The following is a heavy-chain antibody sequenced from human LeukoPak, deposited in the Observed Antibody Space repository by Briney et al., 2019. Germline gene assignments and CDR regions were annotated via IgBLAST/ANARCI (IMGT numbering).Heavy chain of an antibody. CDR3: ARDLGYSSSGDFDY. CDR1: GFTFSSYG. Sequence: GGSLRLSCAASGFTFSSYGIHWVRRAPGKGLEWVAVIWSDGSNKYYADSVKGRFTISRDNSKNTLYLQMNSLRAEDTAVYYCARDLGYSSSGDFDYWGQGTLVTVSS. J-gene: IGHJ4*02. CDR2: IWSDGSNK. V-gene: IGHV3-33*08. D-gene: IGHD6-13*01.